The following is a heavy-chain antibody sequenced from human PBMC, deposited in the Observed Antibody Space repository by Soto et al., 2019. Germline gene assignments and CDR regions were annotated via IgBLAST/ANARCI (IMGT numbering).Heavy chain of an antibody. V-gene: IGHV4-61*01. J-gene: IGHJ4*02. D-gene: IGHD2-21*02. CDR1: GGSVSSGSYY. Sequence: QVQLQESGPGLVKPSETLSLTCTVSGGSVSSGSYYWSWIRQPPGKGLEWIGYIYYSGSTNYNPSLKSRATISVDTSKNQFSLKLGSVTAADTAVYYCARRAPVVVTERDDYWGQGTLVTVSS. CDR3: ARRAPVVVTERDDY. CDR2: IYYSGST.